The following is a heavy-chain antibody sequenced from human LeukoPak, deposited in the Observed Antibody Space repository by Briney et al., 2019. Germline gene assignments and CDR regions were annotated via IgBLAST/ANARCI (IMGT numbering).Heavy chain of an antibody. J-gene: IGHJ4*02. D-gene: IGHD2-21*02. CDR1: GFTFSSYG. Sequence: GGSLRLSCAASGFTFSSYGMHWVRQAPGKGLEWVAVISYDGSNKYYADSVKGRFTISRDNSKNTLYLQMNSLRAEDTAVYYCVKDLGDCGGDCYGYYFDYWGQGTLVTVSS. CDR3: VKDLGDCGGDCYGYYFDY. CDR2: ISYDGSNK. V-gene: IGHV3-30*18.